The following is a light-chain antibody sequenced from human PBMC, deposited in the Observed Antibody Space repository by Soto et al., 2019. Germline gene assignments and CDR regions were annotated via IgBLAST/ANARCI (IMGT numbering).Light chain of an antibody. V-gene: IGKV1-9*01. CDR1: QDIAIY. J-gene: IGKJ4*01. Sequence: IQLTQSPSSLSASVGDRVTITCRASQDIAIYLAWYQQKPGEAPKLLIYAASTLYGGVPSMVGGSGSGTDFSLTITSLQAAEFATYYCQQLRMYPSTFGGGTKVESK. CDR2: AAS. CDR3: QQLRMYPST.